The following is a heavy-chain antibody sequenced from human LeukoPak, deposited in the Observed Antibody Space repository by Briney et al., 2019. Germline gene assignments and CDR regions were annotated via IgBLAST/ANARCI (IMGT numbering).Heavy chain of an antibody. CDR2: ISGSGGST. V-gene: IGHV3-23*01. J-gene: IGHJ4*02. D-gene: IGHD3-22*01. Sequence: QPGGSLRLSCAASGFTFSSYAMSWVRQAPGKGLEWVSGISGSGGSTYYADSVKGRFTISRDNSKNMLYLQMNSLRAEDTAVYYCAKAPTKITMIVADYWGQGTLVTVSS. CDR3: AKAPTKITMIVADY. CDR1: GFTFSSYA.